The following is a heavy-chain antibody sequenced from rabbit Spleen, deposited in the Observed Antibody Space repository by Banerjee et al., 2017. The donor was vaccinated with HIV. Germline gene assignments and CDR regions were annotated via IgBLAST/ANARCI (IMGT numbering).Heavy chain of an antibody. D-gene: IGHD8-1*01. Sequence: QEQLVESGGDLVQPEGSLTLTCTASGFSFTISYYMCWVRQAPGKGLEWIACIDTYSGNTYYASWAKGRFTISKTSSTTVTLQMTSLTAADTATYFCARDTGSSFSSYGMDLWGPGTLVTVS. CDR1: GFSFTISYY. CDR3: ARDTGSSFSSYGMDL. CDR2: IDTYSGNT. V-gene: IGHV1S45*01. J-gene: IGHJ6*01.